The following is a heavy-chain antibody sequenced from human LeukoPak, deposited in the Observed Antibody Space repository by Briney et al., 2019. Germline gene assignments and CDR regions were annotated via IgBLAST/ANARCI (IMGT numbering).Heavy chain of an antibody. D-gene: IGHD4-17*01. CDR3: ASCHDYGSIRFDS. CDR2: IHYSGST. J-gene: IGHJ4*02. V-gene: IGHV4-39*01. CDR1: GGSISSSIYY. Sequence: SETLSLTCTVSGGSISSSIYYWGWIRQPPGKGLECIGSIHYSGSTYYNPSLNSRVTISVDTSKNQFSLRLSSVTAADTAVYYCASCHDYGSIRFDSWGQGILVTVSS.